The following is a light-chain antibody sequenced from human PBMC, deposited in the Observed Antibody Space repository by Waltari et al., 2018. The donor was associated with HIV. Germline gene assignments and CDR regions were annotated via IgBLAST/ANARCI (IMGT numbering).Light chain of an antibody. V-gene: IGLV2-8*01. CDR1: SSDIGAYDS. Sequence: QSALTQPPSASGSLGQSVTISCTGSSSDIGAYDSVFWFQHHPRRAPNLLLYDVTRRPVTVPDRFSGSRSGSTTFLTVAGRQPGDVAAYCCSSCGDSRGVLFGGGTNVTVL. CDR3: SSCGDSRGVL. CDR2: DVT. J-gene: IGLJ3*02.